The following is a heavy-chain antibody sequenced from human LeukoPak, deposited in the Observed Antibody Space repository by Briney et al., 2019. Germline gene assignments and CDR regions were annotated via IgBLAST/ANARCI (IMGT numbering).Heavy chain of an antibody. CDR3: ARSARLTFTFGGVIGTYYMDV. CDR2: INHSGST. CDR1: GGSISSSSYY. D-gene: IGHD3-16*02. Sequence: PSETLSLTCTVSGGSISSSSYYWGWIRQPPGKGLEWIGEINHSGSTNYNPSLKSRVTISVDTSKNQFSLKLSSVTAADTAVYYCARSARLTFTFGGVIGTYYMDVWGKGTTVTVSS. V-gene: IGHV4-39*07. J-gene: IGHJ6*03.